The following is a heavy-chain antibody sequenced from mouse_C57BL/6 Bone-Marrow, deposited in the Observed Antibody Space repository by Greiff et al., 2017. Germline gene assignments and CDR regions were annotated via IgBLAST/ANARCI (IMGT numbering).Heavy chain of an antibody. CDR2: IDPEDGET. V-gene: IGHV14-2*01. D-gene: IGHD2-5*01. CDR3: AREFYSNYPLYAMDY. CDR1: GFNIKDYY. Sequence: DVKLQESGAELVKPGASVKLSCTASGFNIKDYYMHWVKQRTEQGLEWIGRIDPEDGETKYAPKFQGKATITADTSSNTAYLQLSSLTSEYTAVYYCAREFYSNYPLYAMDYWGQGTSVTVSS. J-gene: IGHJ4*01.